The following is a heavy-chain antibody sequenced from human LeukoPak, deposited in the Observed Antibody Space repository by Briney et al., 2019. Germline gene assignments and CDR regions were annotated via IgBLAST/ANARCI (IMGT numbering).Heavy chain of an antibody. CDR1: GFTFSSYN. CDR2: ISSSSSYI. J-gene: IGHJ3*02. D-gene: IGHD1-7*01. V-gene: IGHV3-21*01. CDR3: ARWNWNYYAFDI. Sequence: GGSLRLSCAASGFTFSSYNMNWVRQAPGKGLEWVSSISSSSSYIYYADSVKGRFTISRDNAKNSLYLQMNSLRAEDTAVYYCARWNWNYYAFDIWGQGTMVTVSS.